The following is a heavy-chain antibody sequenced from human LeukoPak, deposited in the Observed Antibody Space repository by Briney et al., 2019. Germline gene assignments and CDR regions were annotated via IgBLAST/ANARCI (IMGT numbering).Heavy chain of an antibody. CDR3: TSVGLPGYYDSSGYYYFDY. D-gene: IGHD3-22*01. Sequence: PGGSLRLSCAASGFTFSNAWMSWVRQAPGKGLEWVGRIRSNTDGGTTYYAAPVKGRFTISRDDSKNTLYLQMNSLKTEDTAVYYCTSVGLPGYYDSSGYYYFDYWGQGTLVTVSS. V-gene: IGHV3-15*01. CDR1: GFTFSNAW. CDR2: IRSNTDGGTT. J-gene: IGHJ4*02.